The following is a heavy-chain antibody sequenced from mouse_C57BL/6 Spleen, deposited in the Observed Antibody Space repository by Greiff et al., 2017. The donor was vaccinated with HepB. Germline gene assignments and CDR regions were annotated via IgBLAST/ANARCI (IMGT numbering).Heavy chain of an antibody. Sequence: ESGPGLVKPSQSLSLTCSVTGYSITSGYYWNWIRQFPGNKLEWMGYISYDGSNNYNPSLKNRISITRDTSKNQFFLKLNSVTTEDTATYYCAREPNYYGSSNYAMDYWGQGTSVTVSS. CDR1: GYSITSGYY. D-gene: IGHD1-1*01. V-gene: IGHV3-6*01. J-gene: IGHJ4*01. CDR2: ISYDGSN. CDR3: AREPNYYGSSNYAMDY.